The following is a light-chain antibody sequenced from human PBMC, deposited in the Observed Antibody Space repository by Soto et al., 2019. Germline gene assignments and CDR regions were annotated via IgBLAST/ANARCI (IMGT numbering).Light chain of an antibody. J-gene: IGLJ2*01. Sequence: QSVLTQPASVSGSPGQSITISCTGTSSDVGSYNLVSWYQQHPGKAPKLMIYEVSKRPSWVSNRFSGSKSGNTASLTISGLQAEDEADYYCCSYAGSSTPVVFGGGTKLTVL. CDR3: CSYAGSSTPVV. CDR1: SSDVGSYNL. V-gene: IGLV2-23*02. CDR2: EVS.